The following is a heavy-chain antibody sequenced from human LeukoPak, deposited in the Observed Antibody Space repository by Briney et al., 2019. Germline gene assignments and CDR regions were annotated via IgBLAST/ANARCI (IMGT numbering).Heavy chain of an antibody. CDR1: GFIFSSSS. CDR2: ISSDGGNI. V-gene: IGHV3-30*14. Sequence: QSGGSLRLSCAASGFIFSSSSMQWVRQAPGEGLDWVAAISSDGGNIQYADSVKGRFTISRDNSMNILYLQMDSLRPEDTAVYYCARDSTSSAWSVVWFDPWGQGTLVTVAS. J-gene: IGHJ5*02. D-gene: IGHD6-19*01. CDR3: ARDSTSSAWSVVWFDP.